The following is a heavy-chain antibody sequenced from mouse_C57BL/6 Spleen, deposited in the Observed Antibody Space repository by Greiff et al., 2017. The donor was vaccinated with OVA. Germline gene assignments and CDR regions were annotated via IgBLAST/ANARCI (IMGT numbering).Heavy chain of an antibody. J-gene: IGHJ2*01. V-gene: IGHV1-82*01. D-gene: IGHD1-2*01. CDR3: ARRTLISTAFDY. CDR2: IYPGDGDT. CDR1: GYAFSSSW. Sequence: LQESGPELVKPGASVKISCKASGYAFSSSWMNWVKQRPGKGLEWIGRIYPGDGDTNYNGKFKGKATLTADKSSSTAYMQLSSLTSEDSAVYFCARRTLISTAFDYWGQGTTLTVSS.